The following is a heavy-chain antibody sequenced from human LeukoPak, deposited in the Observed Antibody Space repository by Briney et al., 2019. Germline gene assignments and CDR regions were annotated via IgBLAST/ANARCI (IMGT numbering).Heavy chain of an antibody. Sequence: ASVKVSCKASGFTFTAYYMHWVRQAPGQRLEWMGWINPNSGGTNYAQNFQGRVIMTRDTSISTAYMELSRLRSEDTAVYYCARGATMVRGVILNYFDYWGQGTLVTVSS. D-gene: IGHD3-10*01. V-gene: IGHV1-2*02. J-gene: IGHJ4*02. CDR1: GFTFTAYY. CDR3: ARGATMVRGVILNYFDY. CDR2: INPNSGGT.